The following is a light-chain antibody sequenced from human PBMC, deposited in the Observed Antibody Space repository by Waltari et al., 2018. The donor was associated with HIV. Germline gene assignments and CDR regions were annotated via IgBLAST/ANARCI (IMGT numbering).Light chain of an antibody. Sequence: QAGLTQPPSVSKGLRQTATLTCTGNSNNVGYQGAAWLQQHQGHPPKLLLYRNNNRPSGVSDRLSASRSGNTASLTITGLQPEDEADYYCSAWDSSLSAWVFGGGTMLTVL. CDR2: RNN. V-gene: IGLV10-54*01. J-gene: IGLJ3*02. CDR1: SNNVGYQG. CDR3: SAWDSSLSAWV.